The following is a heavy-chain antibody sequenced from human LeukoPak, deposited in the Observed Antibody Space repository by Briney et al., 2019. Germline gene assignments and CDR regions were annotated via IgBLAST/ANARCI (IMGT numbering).Heavy chain of an antibody. CDR1: GFTFSSYG. CDR2: ISGSAGST. V-gene: IGHV3-23*01. J-gene: IGHJ4*02. Sequence: PGGSLRLSCAASGFTFSSYGMSWVRQAPGRGPEWVSGISGSAGSTYYADSVKGRFTISRDNSRNTLYLQMNSLRAEDTAVYYCAKPIVLISQYDYWGQGTLVTVSS. D-gene: IGHD3-22*01. CDR3: AKPIVLISQYDY.